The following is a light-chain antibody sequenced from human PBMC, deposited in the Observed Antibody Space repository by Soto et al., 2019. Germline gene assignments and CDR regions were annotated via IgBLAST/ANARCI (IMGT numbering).Light chain of an antibody. CDR3: FSFTTDWTHV. CDR1: SSDIGAYNY. Sequence: QSALTQPASVSGSPGQSITISCTGSSSDIGAYNYVSWFQQYPGEAPKLIISEVSNRPSGVSNRFSGSKSGTAASPTISGLETEDEADYFCFSFTTDWTHVFGTGTKVTVL. CDR2: EVS. J-gene: IGLJ1*01. V-gene: IGLV2-14*01.